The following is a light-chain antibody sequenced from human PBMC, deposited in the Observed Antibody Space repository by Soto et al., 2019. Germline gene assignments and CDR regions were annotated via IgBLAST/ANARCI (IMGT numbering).Light chain of an antibody. V-gene: IGLV4-60*02. CDR2: LEGRGSY. Sequence: QPVLTQSSSASAALGSSVKLTCTLSSGHSSYIIAWHHQQPGKAPRYLMKLEGRGSYNKGSGVPDRFSGSSSGADRYLTISNLQFEDEANYYCETWDSNTRVFGGGTKLTV. CDR3: ETWDSNTRV. CDR1: SGHSSYI. J-gene: IGLJ2*01.